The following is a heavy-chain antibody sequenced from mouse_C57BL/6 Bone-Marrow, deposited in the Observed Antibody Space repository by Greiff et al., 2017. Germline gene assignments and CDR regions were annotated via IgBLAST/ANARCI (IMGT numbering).Heavy chain of an antibody. J-gene: IGHJ1*03. CDR1: GYTFTDYY. CDR2: IFPGSGST. D-gene: IGHD2-4*01. V-gene: IGHV1-75*01. Sequence: QVQLKQSGPELVKPGASVKISCKASGYTFTDYYINWVKQRPGQGLEWIGWIFPGSGSTYYNEKFKGKATLTVDKSSSTAYMLLSSLTSEDSAVEVCARYGIYCDYDDWYFDVWGTGTTVTVAS. CDR3: ARYGIYCDYDDWYFDV.